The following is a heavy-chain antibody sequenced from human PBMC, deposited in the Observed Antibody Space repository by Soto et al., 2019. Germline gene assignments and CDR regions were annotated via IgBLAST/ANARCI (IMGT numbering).Heavy chain of an antibody. Sequence: ASVKVSCKASGYTFTSYYMHWVRQAPGQGLEWMGIINPSGGSTSYAQKFQGRVTMTRDTSTSTVYMELSSLRSEDTAVYYCAGTYYYDSSGYYRAYYFDYWGQGTLVTVSS. D-gene: IGHD3-22*01. CDR2: INPSGGST. V-gene: IGHV1-46*01. CDR1: GYTFTSYY. CDR3: AGTYYYDSSGYYRAYYFDY. J-gene: IGHJ4*02.